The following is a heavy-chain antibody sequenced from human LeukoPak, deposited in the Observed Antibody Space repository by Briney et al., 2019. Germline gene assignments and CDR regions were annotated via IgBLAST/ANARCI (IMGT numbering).Heavy chain of an antibody. J-gene: IGHJ3*02. CDR1: GFTFSDYY. V-gene: IGHV3-11*04. CDR3: AKDPEVDSSGYYSPAFDI. CDR2: ISSSGSTI. D-gene: IGHD3-22*01. Sequence: NPGGSLRLSCAASGFTFSDYYMSWIRQALGKGLEWVSYISSSGSTIYYADSVKGRFTISRDNAKNSLYLQMNSLRAEDTAVYYCAKDPEVDSSGYYSPAFDIWGQGTMVTVSS.